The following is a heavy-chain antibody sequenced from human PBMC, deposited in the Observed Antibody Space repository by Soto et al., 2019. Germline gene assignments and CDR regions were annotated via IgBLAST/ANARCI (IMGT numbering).Heavy chain of an antibody. CDR1: GFTFSSFA. D-gene: IGHD6-19*01. CDR3: AKARYSSGWNYFEY. CDR2: ISGSGGST. J-gene: IGHJ4*02. V-gene: IGHV3-23*01. Sequence: PGGSLRLSCAASGFTFSSFAMSWVRQAPGKGLEWVSAISGSGGSTYYADSVKGRFTISRDKSKNTLYLQMNSLRAEDTAVYYCAKARYSSGWNYFEYWGQGTLVTVSS.